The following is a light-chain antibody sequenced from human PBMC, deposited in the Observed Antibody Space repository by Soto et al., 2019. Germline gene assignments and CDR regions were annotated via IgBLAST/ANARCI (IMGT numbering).Light chain of an antibody. CDR3: LLYYGGGWV. V-gene: IGLV7-43*01. CDR1: TGAVTSDYY. CDR2: GTN. J-gene: IGLJ3*02. Sequence: QAVVTQEPSLTVSPGGTVTLTCASSTGAVTSDYYANWFLQKPGQAPRALIYGTNNKYSWTPARFSASLLGGEAALTLSGVQPEDEAEYYCLLYYGGGWVFGGGTKLTVL.